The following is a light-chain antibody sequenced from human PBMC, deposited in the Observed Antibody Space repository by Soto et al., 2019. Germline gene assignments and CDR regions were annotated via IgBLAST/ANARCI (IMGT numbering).Light chain of an antibody. V-gene: IGLV2-14*01. J-gene: IGLJ1*01. CDR2: DVT. CDR1: SSDVGDNNY. Sequence: QSALTQPASVSGSPGQSITIFCTGTSSDVGDNNYVSWYQQHPGKVPKLMIYDVTHRPSGISNRFSGSKSGNTASLTISGLQAEDEADYYCSSYTSSSTLDVVGTGTKVTVL. CDR3: SSYTSSSTLDV.